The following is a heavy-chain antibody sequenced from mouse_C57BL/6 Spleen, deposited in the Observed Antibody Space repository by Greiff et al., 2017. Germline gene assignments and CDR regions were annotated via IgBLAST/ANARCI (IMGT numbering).Heavy chain of an antibody. CDR2: INPSTGGT. Sequence: EVQLQQSGPELVKPGASVKISCKASGYSFTGYYMNWVKQSPEKSLEWIGEINPSTGGTTYNQKFKAKATLTVDKSSSTAYMQLKSLTSEDSAVYYCARGATVVATYNYYAMDYWGQGTSVTVSS. CDR1: GYSFTGYY. D-gene: IGHD1-1*01. J-gene: IGHJ4*01. V-gene: IGHV1-42*01. CDR3: ARGATVVATYNYYAMDY.